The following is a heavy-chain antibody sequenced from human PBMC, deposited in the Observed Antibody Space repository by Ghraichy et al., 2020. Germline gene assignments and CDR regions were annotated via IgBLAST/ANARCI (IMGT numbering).Heavy chain of an antibody. V-gene: IGHV3-23*01. CDR2: FVDGGGRT. Sequence: GGSLRLSCAASGFTFSSYAMTWVRQAPGKGLEWVSTFVDGGGRTYYVDSVKGRFTISRDISKNTLYLEMHSLRAEDTAVYYCARRVGGMKEVVITGGYFDSWGQGTPVTVSS. CDR1: GFTFSSYA. D-gene: IGHD3-22*01. J-gene: IGHJ4*02. CDR3: ARRVGGMKEVVITGGYFDS.